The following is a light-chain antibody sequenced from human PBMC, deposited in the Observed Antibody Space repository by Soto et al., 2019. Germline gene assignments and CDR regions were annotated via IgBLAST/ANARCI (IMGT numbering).Light chain of an antibody. CDR1: QTISSNY. Sequence: PRQRATLSCSASQTISSNYLAWYQQKPGQAPRLLIHGASTRAIGIPDRFSGSGSGADFILTISRLEPEDFAVYYCQQYDSSPRTFGQGTKVDIK. CDR3: QQYDSSPRT. CDR2: GAS. V-gene: IGKV3-20*01. J-gene: IGKJ1*01.